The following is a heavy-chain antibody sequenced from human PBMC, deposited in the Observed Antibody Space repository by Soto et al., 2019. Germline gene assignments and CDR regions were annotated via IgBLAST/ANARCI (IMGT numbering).Heavy chain of an antibody. CDR3: ARPGIRFGNKMDV. CDR1: GDSISSDY. V-gene: IGHV4-59*01. Sequence: QVQLQESGPGLVKPSETLSLTCSVSGDSISSDYWSWIRQPPGKGLEWIGYMYYTGTTNYNPSLRGRVTLSLDTSKKQFSLKLSSVTAADTAVYYCARPGIRFGNKMDVWGQGTTVTVSS. D-gene: IGHD3-10*01. J-gene: IGHJ6*02. CDR2: MYYTGTT.